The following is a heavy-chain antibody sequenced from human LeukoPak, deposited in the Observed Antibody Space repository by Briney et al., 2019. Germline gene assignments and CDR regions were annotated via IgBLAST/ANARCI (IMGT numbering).Heavy chain of an antibody. CDR2: ISGYNGNT. D-gene: IGHD6-19*01. CDR3: ARDRMAVAAYFDY. V-gene: IGHV1-18*04. Sequence: AASVKVSCKASGYTFNSYGFSWVRQAPGQGLEWMGWISGYNGNTNYAQKLQGRVTMTTDTSTSTAYMELRSLRSDDTAVYYCARDRMAVAAYFDYWGQGTLVTVSS. CDR1: GYTFNSYG. J-gene: IGHJ4*02.